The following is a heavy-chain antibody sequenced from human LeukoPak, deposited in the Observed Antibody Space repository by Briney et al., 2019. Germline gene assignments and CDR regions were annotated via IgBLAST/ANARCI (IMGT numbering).Heavy chain of an antibody. Sequence: PGGSLRLSCAASGFTFSDYYMSWIRQAPGKGLEWVGRIKRYSDGGTADYAAPVKGRFTISRDDSKNTLFLQMNSLSTEDTGVYYCTTVELWLGRALLFWGQGTLVTVSS. V-gene: IGHV3-15*01. CDR3: TTVELWLGRALLF. CDR1: GFTFSDYY. J-gene: IGHJ4*02. CDR2: IKRYSDGGTA. D-gene: IGHD6-19*01.